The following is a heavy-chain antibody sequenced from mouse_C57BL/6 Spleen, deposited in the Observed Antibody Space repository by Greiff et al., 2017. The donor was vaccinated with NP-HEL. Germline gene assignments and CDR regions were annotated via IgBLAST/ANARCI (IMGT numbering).Heavy chain of an antibody. D-gene: IGHD2-4*01. V-gene: IGHV1-81*01. CDR3: ARSNDYDLFYAMDY. CDR2: IYPRSGNT. J-gene: IGHJ4*01. CDR1: GYTFTSYG. Sequence: VQLQQSGAELARPGASVKLSCKASGYTFTSYGISWVKQRTGQGLEWIGEIYPRSGNTYYNEKFKGKATLTADKSSSTAYMELRSLTSEDSAVYFCARSNDYDLFYAMDYWGQGTSVTVSS.